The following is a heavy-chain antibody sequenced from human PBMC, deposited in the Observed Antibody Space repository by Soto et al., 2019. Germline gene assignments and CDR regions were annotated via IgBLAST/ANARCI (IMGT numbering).Heavy chain of an antibody. V-gene: IGHV1-69*06. CDR2: IIPIFGTA. D-gene: IGHD3-22*01. Sequence: GASVKVSCKASGGTFSSYAISWVRQAPGQGLEWMGGIIPIFGTANYAQKFQGRVTITADKSTSTAYMELSSLRSEDTAVYYCATPGPPYDSSGYYYYFDYWGQGTLVTVPQ. J-gene: IGHJ4*02. CDR3: ATPGPPYDSSGYYYYFDY. CDR1: GGTFSSYA.